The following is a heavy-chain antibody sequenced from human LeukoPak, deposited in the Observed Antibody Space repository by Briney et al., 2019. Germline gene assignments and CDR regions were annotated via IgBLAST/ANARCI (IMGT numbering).Heavy chain of an antibody. Sequence: SETLSLTCTVSGGSISSGTNYWSWIRQPAGKGLEWIGLIYTGGNSDYNPSLKSRVTISVDTSVNQFSLKLSSVTAADTAVYYCARDNFDMSGYYIDYWGQGTLVTVSS. CDR3: ARDNFDMSGYYIDY. D-gene: IGHD3-3*01. CDR1: GGSISSGTNY. V-gene: IGHV4-61*02. CDR2: IYTGGNS. J-gene: IGHJ4*02.